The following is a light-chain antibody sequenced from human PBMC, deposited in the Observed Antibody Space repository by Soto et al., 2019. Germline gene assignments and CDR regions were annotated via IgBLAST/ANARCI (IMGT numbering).Light chain of an antibody. CDR3: LQYHNLWA. Sequence: EIVLTQSPATMSLSPGERATLSCRTSQSVSRNLAWYQQKPGQAPRLLIYDASQRATGIAARFSGSGSGTDFTLTISSLQPEDFTVYSCLQYHNLWAFGQGTKVDIK. CDR2: DAS. CDR1: QSVSRN. J-gene: IGKJ1*01. V-gene: IGKV3-11*01.